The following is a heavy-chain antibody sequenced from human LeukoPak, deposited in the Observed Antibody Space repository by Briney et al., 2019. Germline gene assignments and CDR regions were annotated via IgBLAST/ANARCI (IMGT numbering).Heavy chain of an antibody. V-gene: IGHV4-38-2*02. D-gene: IGHD3-22*01. J-gene: IGHJ4*02. Sequence: LETLSLTCTVSGYSISSGYYWGWIRQPPGKGLEWIGSIYHSGSTYYNPSLKSRVTISVDTSKNQFSLKLSSVTAADTAVYYCARGGWNKFDYWGQGTLVTVSS. CDR1: GYSISSGYY. CDR3: ARGGWNKFDY. CDR2: IYHSGST.